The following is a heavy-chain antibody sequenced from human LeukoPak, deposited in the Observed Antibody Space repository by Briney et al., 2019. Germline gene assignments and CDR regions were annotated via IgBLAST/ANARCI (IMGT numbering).Heavy chain of an antibody. CDR3: ASSRAGTWSYFDY. V-gene: IGHV4-34*01. CDR1: GGSFSGYY. CDR2: ITHSGST. J-gene: IGHJ4*02. Sequence: SETLSLTCAVYGGSFSGYYWSWIRQPPGKGLEWIGEITHSGSTNYNPSLKSRVTISVDTSKNQFSLKLSSVTAADTAVYYCASSRAGTWSYFDYWGQGTLVTVSS. D-gene: IGHD3-10*01.